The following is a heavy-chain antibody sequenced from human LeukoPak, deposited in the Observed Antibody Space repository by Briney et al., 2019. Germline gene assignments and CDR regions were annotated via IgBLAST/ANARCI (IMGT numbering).Heavy chain of an antibody. CDR1: GFTFSNYD. Sequence: GGSLRLSCAASGFTFSNYDMNWVRLAPGKGPEWVSYISTSSTTIYYADSVKGRFTISRDNAKNSLYLQMNNLRDDDTAVYFCARSFDHWGQGTLVTVSS. CDR3: ARSFDH. CDR2: ISTSSTTI. V-gene: IGHV3-48*02. J-gene: IGHJ4*02.